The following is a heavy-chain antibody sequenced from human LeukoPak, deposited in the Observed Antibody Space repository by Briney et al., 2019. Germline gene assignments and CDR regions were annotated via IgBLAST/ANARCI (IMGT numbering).Heavy chain of an antibody. CDR2: ISGSGGST. J-gene: IGHJ6*02. D-gene: IGHD3-22*01. Sequence: GGSLRLSCAASGFTFSSYAMSWIRQAPGKGLEWVSAISGSGGSTYYADSVKGRFTISRDNSKNTLYLQMNSLRAEDTAVYYCVKDPPNPYYYDSSGYYSSYYYYGMDVWGQGTTVTVSS. CDR1: GFTFSSYA. V-gene: IGHV3-23*01. CDR3: VKDPPNPYYYDSSGYYSSYYYYGMDV.